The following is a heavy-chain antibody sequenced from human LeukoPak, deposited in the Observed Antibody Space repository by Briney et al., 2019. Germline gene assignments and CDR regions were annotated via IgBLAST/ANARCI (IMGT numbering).Heavy chain of an antibody. V-gene: IGHV1-18*01. CDR2: ISAYNGYT. CDR3: ARARTSRQELGHDAFDI. J-gene: IGHJ3*02. Sequence: GASVKVSCKASGYTFTSYGISWVRQAPGQGLEWMGWISAYNGYTNSAQKLQGRVTVTTDTSTTTAYMDLRSLRSDDTAVYYCARARTSRQELGHDAFDIWGQGTMVTVSS. D-gene: IGHD6-13*01. CDR1: GYTFTSYG.